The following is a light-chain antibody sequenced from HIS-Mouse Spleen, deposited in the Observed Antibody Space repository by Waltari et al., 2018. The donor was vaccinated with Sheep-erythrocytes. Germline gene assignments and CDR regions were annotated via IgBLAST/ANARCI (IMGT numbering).Light chain of an antibody. V-gene: IGKV1-9*01. CDR2: AAS. J-gene: IGKJ3*01. CDR3: QQLNSYPPA. CDR1: QGISSY. Sequence: DIRLTQSPSFLSASVGYSVTITCRASQGISSYLAWYQQKPGKAPKLLIYAASTLQSGVPSRFSGSGSGTEFTLTISSLQPEDFATYYCQQLNSYPPAFGPGTKVDIK.